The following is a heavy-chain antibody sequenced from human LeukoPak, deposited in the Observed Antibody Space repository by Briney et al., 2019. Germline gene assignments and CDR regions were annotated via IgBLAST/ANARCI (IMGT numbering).Heavy chain of an antibody. CDR3: ARGQYCSSTSCHRYYFDY. D-gene: IGHD2-2*01. Sequence: GASVKVSCKASGYTFTSYDINWVRQATGQGLEWMGWINPNSGGTNYAQKFQGRVTMTRDTSISTAYMELSRLRSDDTAVYYCARGQYCSSTSCHRYYFDYWGQETLVTVSS. CDR1: GYTFTSYD. V-gene: IGHV1-2*02. J-gene: IGHJ4*02. CDR2: INPNSGGT.